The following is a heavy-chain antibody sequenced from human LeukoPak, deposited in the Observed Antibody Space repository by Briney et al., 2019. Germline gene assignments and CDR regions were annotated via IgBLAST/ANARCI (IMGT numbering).Heavy chain of an antibody. CDR1: GFTFSSXX. J-gene: IGHJ3*02. CDR2: IKQDGSEK. CDR3: AREIGYCSSTSCYLDGAFDI. D-gene: IGHD2-2*01. V-gene: IGHV3-7*01. Sequence: AXSGFTFSSXXXXWVRQAPGKXXXXXANIKQDGSEKYYVDSVKGRFTISRDNAKNSLYLQMNSLRAEDTAVYYCAREIGYCSSTSCYLDGAFDIWGQGTMVTVSS.